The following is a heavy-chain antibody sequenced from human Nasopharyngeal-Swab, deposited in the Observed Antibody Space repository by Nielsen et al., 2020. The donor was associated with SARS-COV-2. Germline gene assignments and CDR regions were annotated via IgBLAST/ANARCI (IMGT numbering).Heavy chain of an antibody. CDR3: TTDFYFDY. CDR2: IGDKDHNYAT. J-gene: IGHJ4*02. Sequence: GESLKIPCAASCFIFSASAIHWVRQASGKGLEWVGRIGDKDHNYATTYGASVQGRFTISRDDSKNTAFLQMDSLKTEDTALYYCTTDFYFDYWGQGTLVTVSS. V-gene: IGHV3-73*01. CDR1: CFIFSASA.